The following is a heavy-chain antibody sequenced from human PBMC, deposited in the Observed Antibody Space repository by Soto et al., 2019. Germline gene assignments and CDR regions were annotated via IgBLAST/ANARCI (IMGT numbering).Heavy chain of an antibody. J-gene: IGHJ4*02. D-gene: IGHD2-15*01. Sequence: SETLSLTCAVYGGSFSCYYWSWIRQPPGKGLEGIGEINHSGSTNYNPSLKSRVTISVDTSKNQFSLKLSSVTAADTAVYYCARGSGREFGYCSGGSCHTSNYFDYWGQGTLVTVSS. CDR2: INHSGST. CDR3: ARGSGREFGYCSGGSCHTSNYFDY. V-gene: IGHV4-34*01. CDR1: GGSFSCYY.